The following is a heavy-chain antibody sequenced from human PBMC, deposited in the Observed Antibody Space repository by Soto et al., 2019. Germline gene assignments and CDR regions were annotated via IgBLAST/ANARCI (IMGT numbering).Heavy chain of an antibody. V-gene: IGHV4-59*01. CDR2: IYNTGNT. Sequence: QVQLQESGPRLVKPSETLSLTCTVSGGSISGYFWSWIRQPPGKGLQWIGNIYNTGNTNYNPSLISRVTISVDTSKNQVSLNLTSVTAADTAVYFCAAPPRYWGQGILVTVSS. CDR3: AAPPRY. CDR1: GGSISGYF. J-gene: IGHJ4*02. D-gene: IGHD6-6*01.